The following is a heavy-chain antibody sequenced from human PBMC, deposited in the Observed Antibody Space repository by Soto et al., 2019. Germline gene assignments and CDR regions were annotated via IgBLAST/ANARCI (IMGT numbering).Heavy chain of an antibody. CDR2: MNPNSGNT. CDR1: GYTFTSYD. J-gene: IGHJ4*02. D-gene: IGHD2-15*01. CDR3: ARGGYCSGGSCYPSPVDY. Sequence: QVQLVQSGAEVKKPGASVKVSCKASGYTFTSYDINWVRQATGQGLEWMGWMNPNSGNTGYAQKFQGGVTMTRNTSISTAYMELSSLRSEDTAVYYCARGGYCSGGSCYPSPVDYWGQGTLVTVSS. V-gene: IGHV1-8*01.